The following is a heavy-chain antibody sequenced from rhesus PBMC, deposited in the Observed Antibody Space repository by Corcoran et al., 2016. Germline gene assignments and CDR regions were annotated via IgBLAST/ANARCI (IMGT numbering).Heavy chain of an antibody. D-gene: IGHD4-23*01. CDR2: ISGSGGST. CDR3: VRDTVTTLLYWYFDL. CDR1: GGSISSNY. Sequence: QLQLQESGPGLVKPSATLSLTCAVSGGSISSNYWSWIRQPPGKGLEWIGRISGSGGSTDYNPSLKSPVTISTATSKNQFSLKLSSVTAADTAVYYCVRDTVTTLLYWYFDLWGPGTPITISS. J-gene: IGHJ2*01. V-gene: IGHV4-173*01.